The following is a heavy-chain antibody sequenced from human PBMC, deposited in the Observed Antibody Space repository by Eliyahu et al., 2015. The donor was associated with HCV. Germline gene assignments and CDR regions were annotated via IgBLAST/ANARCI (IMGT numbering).Heavy chain of an antibody. V-gene: IGHV4-30-4*01. D-gene: IGHD3-16*01. J-gene: IGHJ5*02. Sequence: QVQLQESGPGLVKPSQTLSLTCTVXGGSLSSGDYYWSWIRQPPGKGLEWXGYIYYXGSTYYNPXLKRRVTISVDTSKNQFSLKLSSVTAADTAVYYCATVMITFGGVIGWFDPWGQGTLVTVSS. CDR1: GGSLSSGDYY. CDR3: ATVMITFGGVIGWFDP. CDR2: IYYXGST.